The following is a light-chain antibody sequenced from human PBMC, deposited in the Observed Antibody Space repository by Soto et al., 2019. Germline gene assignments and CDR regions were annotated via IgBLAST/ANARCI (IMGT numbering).Light chain of an antibody. J-gene: IGKJ2*01. Sequence: EVVLTQSPGTLSLSPGERATLSCRASQSVSNNYFAWYQQKPGQAPRLLIFGSSDKATGIPDRFSGSGSGTDFTLTISRLEPEDFAVYYCQQYCSSPPHTFGQGTKLEIK. V-gene: IGKV3-20*01. CDR1: QSVSNNY. CDR2: GSS. CDR3: QQYCSSPPHT.